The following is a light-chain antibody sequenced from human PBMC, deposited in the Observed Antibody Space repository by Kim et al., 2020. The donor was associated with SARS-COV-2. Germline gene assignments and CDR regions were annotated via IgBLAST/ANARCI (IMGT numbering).Light chain of an antibody. Sequence: ATINRKSSQSVLHSSKNKNCLSWYQQKPGQPPKLLIYWASTRESGVPDRFSGSGSGTDFTLTISSLQAEDVAVYYCQQYSNLPLTFGGGTKVDIK. J-gene: IGKJ4*01. V-gene: IGKV4-1*01. CDR1: QSVLHSSKNKNC. CDR3: QQYSNLPLT. CDR2: WAS.